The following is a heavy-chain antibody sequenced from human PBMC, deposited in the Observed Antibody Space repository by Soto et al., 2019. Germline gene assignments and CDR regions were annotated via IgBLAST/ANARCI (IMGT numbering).Heavy chain of an antibody. Sequence: GGSLRLSCAASGFTFSSYSMNWVRQAPGKGLEWVSSISSSSSYIYYADSVKGRFTISRDNAKNSLYLQMNSLRAEDTAVYYCARAPHPSGVRIDYWGQGTLVTVSS. CDR2: ISSSSSYI. CDR1: GFTFSSYS. CDR3: ARAPHPSGVRIDY. D-gene: IGHD3-10*01. J-gene: IGHJ4*02. V-gene: IGHV3-21*01.